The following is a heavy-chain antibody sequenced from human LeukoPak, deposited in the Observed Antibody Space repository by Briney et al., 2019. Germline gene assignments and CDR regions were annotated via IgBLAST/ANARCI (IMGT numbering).Heavy chain of an antibody. CDR1: GYTFTSYY. Sequence: ASVKVSCKASGYTFTSYYMHWVRQAPGQGLEWMGIINPSGGSTSYAQKFQGRVTITADESTSTAYMELSSLRSEDTAVYYCARADYEERYNWYFDLWGRGTLVTVSS. J-gene: IGHJ2*01. V-gene: IGHV1-46*01. CDR2: INPSGGST. CDR3: ARADYEERYNWYFDL. D-gene: IGHD4-17*01.